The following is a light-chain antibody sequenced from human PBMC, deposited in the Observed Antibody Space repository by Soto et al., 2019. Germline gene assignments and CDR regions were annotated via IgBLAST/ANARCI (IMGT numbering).Light chain of an antibody. CDR1: TGAVTSGHY. CDR3: TLYKNSVLVV. CDR2: DTS. Sequence: QAVVTQEPSLTVSPGGTVTLTCGSNTGAVTSGHYPYWIQQKPGQAPRTLIYDTSKKHSWTPARFSGSLLGGKAPLTLSGGQPEDEADYYSTLYKNSVLVVFGGGTKLTVL. J-gene: IGLJ2*01. V-gene: IGLV7-46*01.